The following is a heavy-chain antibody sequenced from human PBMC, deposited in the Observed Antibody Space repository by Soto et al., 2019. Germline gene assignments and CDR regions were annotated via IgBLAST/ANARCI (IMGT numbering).Heavy chain of an antibody. D-gene: IGHD3-3*01. CDR1: GGSFSGYY. CDR2: INHSGST. V-gene: IGHV4-34*01. J-gene: IGHJ6*03. Sequence: SETLSLTCAVYGGSFSGYYWSWIRQPPGKGLEWIGEINHSGSTNYNPSLKSRVTISIDTSKNQFSLKLSSVTAADTAVYYCARVGPYDFWSGYSPRNTEYYYYYYMDVWGKGTTVTVSS. CDR3: ARVGPYDFWSGYSPRNTEYYYYYYMDV.